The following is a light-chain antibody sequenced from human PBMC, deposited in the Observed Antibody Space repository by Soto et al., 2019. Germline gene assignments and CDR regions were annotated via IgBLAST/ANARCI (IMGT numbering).Light chain of an antibody. J-gene: IGLJ1*01. V-gene: IGLV2-8*01. Sequence: SPLTQSPSASGSPGQAVTITCTGTSSDIGGYNSVSSYQQHPGKAPKVMIYDVTKRPSGVPDRFSGSKAGNTASLTVSALQAEDEADYYCSSYTDRKSLVFGTGSKVTGL. CDR1: SSDIGGYNS. CDR3: SSYTDRKSLV. CDR2: DVT.